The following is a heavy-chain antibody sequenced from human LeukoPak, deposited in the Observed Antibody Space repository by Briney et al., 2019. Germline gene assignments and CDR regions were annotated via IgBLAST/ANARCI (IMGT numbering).Heavy chain of an antibody. J-gene: IGHJ4*02. D-gene: IGHD3-10*01. CDR2: INHSGST. V-gene: IGHV4-34*01. CDR1: GGSFSGYH. CDR3: AGGRYYGSGSYFNY. Sequence: SETLSLTCAVYGGSFSGYHWSWIRQPPGKGLEWIGEINHSGSTNYNPSLKSRVTISVDTSKNQFSLKLNSVTAADTAVYYCAGGRYYGSGSYFNYWGQGTLVTVSS.